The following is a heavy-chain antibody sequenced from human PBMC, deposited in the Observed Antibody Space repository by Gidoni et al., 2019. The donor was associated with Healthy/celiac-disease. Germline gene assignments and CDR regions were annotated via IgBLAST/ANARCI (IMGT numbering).Heavy chain of an antibody. Sequence: EVQLVESGGGLVKPGGSLRLSCAASGFTFSSFSMNWVRQAPGKGLEWVSSISSSSSYIYYADSVKGRFTISRDNAKNSLYLQMNSLRDEDTAVYYCARDRGRRWLQLRGHFDYWGQGTLVTVSS. CDR2: ISSSSSYI. CDR3: ARDRGRRWLQLRGHFDY. V-gene: IGHV3-21*01. J-gene: IGHJ4*02. D-gene: IGHD5-12*01. CDR1: GFTFSSFS.